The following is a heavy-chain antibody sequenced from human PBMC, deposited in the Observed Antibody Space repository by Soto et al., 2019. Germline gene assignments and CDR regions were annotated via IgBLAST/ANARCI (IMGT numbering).Heavy chain of an antibody. CDR2: IAYDASKK. D-gene: IGHD2-15*01. CDR3: ASPYCSGGSCYLTEYFQH. CDR1: GFSFSYYA. V-gene: IGHV3-30*03. J-gene: IGHJ1*01. Sequence: QLVESGGGVVQPGRSLRLSCAASGFSFSYYAMHWVRQAPGKGLEWVAVIAYDASKKYYADSVKGRFTISRDNSKNTLYLQMNSLRDEDTAVYYCASPYCSGGSCYLTEYFQHWGQGTLVTVSS.